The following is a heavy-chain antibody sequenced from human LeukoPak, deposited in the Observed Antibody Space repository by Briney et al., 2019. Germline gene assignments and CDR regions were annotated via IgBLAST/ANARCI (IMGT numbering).Heavy chain of an antibody. CDR2: ISGSGGST. Sequence: GGSLRLSCVVSGFTFSDAWMSWVRQAPGKGLEWVSAISGSGGSTYYADSVKGRFTISRDNSKNTLYLQMNSLRAEDTAVYYCAKDPLRQLVGDFDYWGQGTLVTVSS. D-gene: IGHD6-6*01. CDR1: GFTFSDAW. CDR3: AKDPLRQLVGDFDY. J-gene: IGHJ4*02. V-gene: IGHV3-23*01.